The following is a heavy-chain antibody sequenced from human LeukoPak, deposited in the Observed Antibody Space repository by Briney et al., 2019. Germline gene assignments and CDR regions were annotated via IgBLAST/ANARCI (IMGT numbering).Heavy chain of an antibody. Sequence: GGSLRLSCAASGFTFSSYAMSWVRQAPGKGLEWVSAISGSGGSTYYADSVKGRFTISRDNSKNTPYLQMNSLRAEDTAVYYCAKDWSITIFGVAFDYWGQGTLVTVSS. CDR2: ISGSGGST. V-gene: IGHV3-23*01. J-gene: IGHJ4*02. CDR3: AKDWSITIFGVAFDY. D-gene: IGHD3-3*01. CDR1: GFTFSSYA.